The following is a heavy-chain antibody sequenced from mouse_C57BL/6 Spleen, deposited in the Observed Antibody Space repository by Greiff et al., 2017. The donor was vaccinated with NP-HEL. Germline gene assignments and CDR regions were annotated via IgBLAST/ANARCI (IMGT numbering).Heavy chain of an antibody. Sequence: VQLQQPGAELVMPGASVKLSCKASGYTFTSYWMHWVKQRPGQGLEWIGEIDPSDSYTNYNQKFKGKSTLTVDKSSSTAYMQLSSLTSEDSAGYYCARRHYYGSSFYWYFDVWGTGTTVTVSS. V-gene: IGHV1-69*01. CDR3: ARRHYYGSSFYWYFDV. CDR1: GYTFTSYW. D-gene: IGHD1-1*01. CDR2: IDPSDSYT. J-gene: IGHJ1*03.